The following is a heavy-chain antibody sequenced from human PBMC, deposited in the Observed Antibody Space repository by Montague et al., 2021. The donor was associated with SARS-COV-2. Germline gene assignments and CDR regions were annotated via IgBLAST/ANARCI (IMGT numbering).Heavy chain of an antibody. J-gene: IGHJ4*02. CDR1: RGSISSGGNY. D-gene: IGHD3-3*01. CDR2: IYYSGNT. V-gene: IGHV4-61*08. CDR3: ARGPFWSAAPDY. Sequence: SETLSLTCTVSRGSISSGGNYWSWIRQPPGKGLEWIGYIYYSGNTYYNPSLKSRATISVETSKNQFSLSLTSVTAADTAVYYCARGPFWSAAPDYWGQGILVTVSS.